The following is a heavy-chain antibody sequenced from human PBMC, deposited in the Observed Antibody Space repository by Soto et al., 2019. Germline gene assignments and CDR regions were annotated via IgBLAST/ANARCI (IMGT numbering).Heavy chain of an antibody. CDR1: GGSISSYY. Sequence: QVQLQESGPGLVKPSETLSLTCTVSGGSISSYYWSWIRQPPGKGLEWIGYIYYSGSTNYNPSLKRRVTISVDTSKNQFSLKLSSVTAADTAVYYCAMNYGNAFDIWGQGTMVTVSS. D-gene: IGHD3-10*01. V-gene: IGHV4-59*01. J-gene: IGHJ3*02. CDR2: IYYSGST. CDR3: AMNYGNAFDI.